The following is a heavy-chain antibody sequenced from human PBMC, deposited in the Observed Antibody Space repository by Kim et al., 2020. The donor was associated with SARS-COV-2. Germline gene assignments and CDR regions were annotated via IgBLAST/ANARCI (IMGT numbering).Heavy chain of an antibody. D-gene: IGHD1-26*01. V-gene: IGHV3-9*01. CDR2: ISWNSGSI. J-gene: IGHJ6*03. CDR1: GFTFDDYA. CDR3: AKDNSGSWGYYYMDV. Sequence: GGSLRLSCAASGFTFDDYAMHWVRQAPGKGLEWVSGISWNSGSIGYADSVKGRFTISRDNAKNSLYLQMNSLRAEDTALYYCAKDNSGSWGYYYMDVWGKGTTVTVSS.